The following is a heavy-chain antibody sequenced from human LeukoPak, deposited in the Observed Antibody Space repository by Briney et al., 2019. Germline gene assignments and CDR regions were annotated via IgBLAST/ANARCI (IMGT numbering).Heavy chain of an antibody. J-gene: IGHJ6*03. CDR3: ARDSSSSWYYYYYMDV. CDR2: ISSSSSYI. V-gene: IGHV3-21*01. Sequence: GGSLRLSCAASGFTFNSYSMNWVRQAPGKGLEWVSSISSSSSYIYYADSVKGRLTISRDNAKNSLYLQMNSLRAEDTAVYYCARDSSSSWYYYYYMDVWGKGTTVTVSS. CDR1: GFTFNSYS. D-gene: IGHD6-13*01.